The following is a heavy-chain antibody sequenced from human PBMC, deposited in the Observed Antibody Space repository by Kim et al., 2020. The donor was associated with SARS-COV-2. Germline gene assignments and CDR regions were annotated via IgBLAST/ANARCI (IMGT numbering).Heavy chain of an antibody. CDR3: ARVASGYSFDY. V-gene: IGHV3-11*04. J-gene: IGHJ4*02. D-gene: IGHD3-22*01. Sequence: YSDSLTGQFVISRDNAKNSVYLQMNTLTVEDTAVYYCARVASGYSFDYWGQGILVTVSS.